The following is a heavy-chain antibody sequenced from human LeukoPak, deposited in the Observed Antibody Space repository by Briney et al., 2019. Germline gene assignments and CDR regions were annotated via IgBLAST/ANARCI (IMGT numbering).Heavy chain of an antibody. D-gene: IGHD2-21*02. Sequence: PGGSLRLSCAASGFTFSSYWMHWVRQAPGKGLVWVSHINTDGSSTSYADSVKGRFTVSRDNAKNTLYLQMNSLRAEDTAVYYCARDHCGGDCYRREYYFDYWGQGTLVTVSS. CDR2: INTDGSST. V-gene: IGHV3-74*01. J-gene: IGHJ4*02. CDR3: ARDHCGGDCYRREYYFDY. CDR1: GFTFSSYW.